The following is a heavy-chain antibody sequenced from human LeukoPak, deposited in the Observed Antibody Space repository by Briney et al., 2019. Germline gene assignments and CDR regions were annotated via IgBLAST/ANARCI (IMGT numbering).Heavy chain of an antibody. CDR2: ISASGSTE. J-gene: IGHJ4*02. CDR1: GFTFSVYE. D-gene: IGHD2-8*01. Sequence: PGGSLRLSCAASGFTFSVYEMNWVRQAQGKGPEWVSYISASGSTEEYADSVKGRFTISRDNAKSSLYLQMNSLRVEDTAVYYCARGRGNDIWGQGTLVAVSS. CDR3: ARGRGNDI. V-gene: IGHV3-48*03.